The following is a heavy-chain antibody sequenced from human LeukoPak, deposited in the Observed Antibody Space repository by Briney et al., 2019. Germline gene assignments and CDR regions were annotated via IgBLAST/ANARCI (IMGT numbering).Heavy chain of an antibody. D-gene: IGHD3-9*01. Sequence: GGSLRLSCAASGFTFSSYGMHWVRQAPGKGLEWVAVISYDGSNKYYADSVKGRFTISRDNSKNTLYLQMNSLRAEDTAVYYCAKAHRALYDILTGGFDYWGQGTLVTVSS. CDR1: GFTFSSYG. CDR2: ISYDGSNK. J-gene: IGHJ4*02. V-gene: IGHV3-30*18. CDR3: AKAHRALYDILTGGFDY.